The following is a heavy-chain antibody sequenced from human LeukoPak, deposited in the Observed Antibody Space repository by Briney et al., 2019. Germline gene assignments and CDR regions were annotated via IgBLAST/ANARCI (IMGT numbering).Heavy chain of an antibody. Sequence: SETLSLTCTVSGYSMSSGPYWGWIRQPPGKGLEWIGTIYHSGFTYYNLSLKSRITISVDTSKNQFSLKLSSVTAADTAVYYCAREGKGSGSYDYWGQGTLVTVSS. CDR1: GYSMSSGPY. CDR2: IYHSGFT. CDR3: AREGKGSGSYDY. V-gene: IGHV4-38-2*02. D-gene: IGHD3-10*01. J-gene: IGHJ4*02.